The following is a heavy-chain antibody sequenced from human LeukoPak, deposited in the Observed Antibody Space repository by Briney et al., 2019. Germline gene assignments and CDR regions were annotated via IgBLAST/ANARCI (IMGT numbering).Heavy chain of an antibody. J-gene: IGHJ6*03. Sequence: SETLSLTCTVSGGSISSSSYYWGWIRQPPGKGLEWIGSIYYSGSTYYNPSLKSRVTISVDTSKNQFSLKLSSVTAADTAVYYCARDQLSYYDSSGRDYMDVWGKGTTVTVSS. D-gene: IGHD3-22*01. CDR2: IYYSGST. CDR3: ARDQLSYYDSSGRDYMDV. V-gene: IGHV4-39*07. CDR1: GGSISSSSYY.